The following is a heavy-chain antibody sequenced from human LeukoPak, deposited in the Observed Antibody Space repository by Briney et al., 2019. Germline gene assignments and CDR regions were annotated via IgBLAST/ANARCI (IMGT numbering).Heavy chain of an antibody. CDR3: AREIWFGEPVSYYYGMDV. Sequence: PRGSLRLSCAASGFTFSSYWMSWVRQAPGKGLEWVANIKQDGSEKYYVDSVKGRFTISRDNAKNSLYLQMNSLRAEDTAVYYCAREIWFGEPVSYYYGMDVWGVGTTVTVSS. CDR2: IKQDGSEK. J-gene: IGHJ6*04. D-gene: IGHD3-10*01. V-gene: IGHV3-7*01. CDR1: GFTFSSYW.